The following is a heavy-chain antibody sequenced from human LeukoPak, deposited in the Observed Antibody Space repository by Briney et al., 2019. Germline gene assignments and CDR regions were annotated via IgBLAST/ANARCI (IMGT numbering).Heavy chain of an antibody. CDR3: AKGHYGDYVPVDY. V-gene: IGHV3-74*01. J-gene: IGHJ4*02. CDR1: GFTFSSYW. CDR2: INSDGSST. D-gene: IGHD4-17*01. Sequence: GGSLRLSCAASGFTFSSYWMHWVRQAPGKGLVWVSRINSDGSSTSYADSVKGRFTISRDNSKNTLYLQMNSLRAEDTAVYYCAKGHYGDYVPVDYWGQGTLVTVSS.